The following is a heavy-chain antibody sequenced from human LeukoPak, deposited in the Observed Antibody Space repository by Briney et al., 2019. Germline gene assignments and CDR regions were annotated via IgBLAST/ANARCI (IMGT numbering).Heavy chain of an antibody. J-gene: IGHJ4*02. D-gene: IGHD3-10*01. CDR1: GGSLSSYD. CDR3: ARGRYGSGSYFFDY. Sequence: SETLSLTCTVSGGSLSSYDWSWIRQPAGKGLEWIGRIYTSGSPNYNPSLKSRVTMSVDTAKNQFSLKLTSVTAADTAVYYCARGRYGSGSYFFDYWGQGSLVTVSS. V-gene: IGHV4-4*07. CDR2: IYTSGSP.